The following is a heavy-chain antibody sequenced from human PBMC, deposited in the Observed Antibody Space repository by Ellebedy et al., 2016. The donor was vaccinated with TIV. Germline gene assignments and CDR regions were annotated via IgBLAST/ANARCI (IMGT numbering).Heavy chain of an antibody. D-gene: IGHD2-2*01. J-gene: IGHJ4*02. CDR3: AKDLAVTPPANGYLDF. CDR2: ISGTGLST. V-gene: IGHV3-23*01. CDR1: GFSTSG. Sequence: GESLKISCAASGFSTSGMHWVRQAPGKGLEWVSSISGTGLSTYYADSVKGRFTISRDNPKSTVYLQMASLRADDTAVYYCAKDLAVTPPANGYLDFWGQGILVTVSS.